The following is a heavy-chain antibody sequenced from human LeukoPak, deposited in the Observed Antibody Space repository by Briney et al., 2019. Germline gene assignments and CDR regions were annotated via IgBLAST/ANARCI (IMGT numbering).Heavy chain of an antibody. CDR3: ARAPYSSSWFDY. V-gene: IGHV4-59*01. Sequence: PSETLSLTCTVSGGSISSYYWRWIRQPPGKGLEWIGYIYYSGSTNYNPSLKSRVTISVDTSKNQFSLKLSSVTAADTAVYYCARAPYSSSWFDYWGQGTLVTVSS. J-gene: IGHJ5*01. CDR1: GGSISSYY. CDR2: IYYSGST. D-gene: IGHD6-13*01.